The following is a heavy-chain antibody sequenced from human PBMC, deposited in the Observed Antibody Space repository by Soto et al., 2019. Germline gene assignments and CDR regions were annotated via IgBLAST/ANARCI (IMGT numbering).Heavy chain of an antibody. Sequence: QVQLVESGGGVVQPGRSLRLSCAESGFTFSSYGMHWVRQAPGKGLEWVAVIWYDGSNKYYADSVKGRFTISRDNSKNTLYLHMNSLRAEDTAVYYCARSSVAGTFFDYWGQGTLVTVSS. CDR3: ARSSVAGTFFDY. D-gene: IGHD6-19*01. CDR2: IWYDGSNK. CDR1: GFTFSSYG. V-gene: IGHV3-33*01. J-gene: IGHJ4*02.